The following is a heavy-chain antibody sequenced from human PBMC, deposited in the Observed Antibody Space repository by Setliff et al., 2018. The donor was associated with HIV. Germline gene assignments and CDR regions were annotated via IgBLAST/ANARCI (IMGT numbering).Heavy chain of an antibody. J-gene: IGHJ4*02. CDR1: GFTFSRYA. CDR2: ISSTGGTT. CDR3: AKELAASGLGYFDS. D-gene: IGHD3-22*01. V-gene: IGHV3-23*01. Sequence: GGSLRLSCAASGFTFSRYAMSWVRQAPGKGLEWVSGISSTGGTTFYADSVKGRFTISRDNSKNTVYLQMNSLRAEDTAEYYCAKELAASGLGYFDSWGRGILVTVSS.